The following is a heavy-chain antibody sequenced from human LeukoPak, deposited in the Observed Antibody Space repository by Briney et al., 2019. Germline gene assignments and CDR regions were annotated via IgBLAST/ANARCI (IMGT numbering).Heavy chain of an antibody. V-gene: IGHV1-2*02. D-gene: IGHD3-22*01. Sequence: ASVKVSCKASGYTFTSYGISWVRQAPGQGLEWMGWINPNSGGTNYAQKFQGRVTMTRDTSISTAYMELSRLRSDDTAVYYCARDPYYYDSSGYYYYMDVWGKGTTVTISS. CDR2: INPNSGGT. CDR3: ARDPYYYDSSGYYYYMDV. J-gene: IGHJ6*03. CDR1: GYTFTSYG.